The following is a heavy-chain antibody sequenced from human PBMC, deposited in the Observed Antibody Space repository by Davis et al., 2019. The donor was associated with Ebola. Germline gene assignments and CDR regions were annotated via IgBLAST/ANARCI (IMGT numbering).Heavy chain of an antibody. V-gene: IGHV3-7*03. CDR1: GIIFNSYW. J-gene: IGHJ6*02. D-gene: IGHD3-10*01. CDR2: IKEDGSDH. CDR3: ARWNRGLDLPLEPLSYFYYGMDV. Sequence: PGGSLRLSCAASGIIFNSYWMTWVRKAPGKGLEWVANIKEDGSDHYYVESVKGRFIISRDNAKNSLFLQMNSLRVEDSAVYYCARWNRGLDLPLEPLSYFYYGMDVWGQGTTVTVSS.